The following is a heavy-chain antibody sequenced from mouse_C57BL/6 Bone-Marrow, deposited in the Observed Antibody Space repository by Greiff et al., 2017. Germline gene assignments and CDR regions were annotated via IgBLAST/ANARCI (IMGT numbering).Heavy chain of an antibody. Sequence: EVQVVESGGGLVKPGGSLKLSCAASGFTFSDYGMHWVRQAPEKGLEWVAYISSGSSTIYYADTVKGRFTISRDNAKNTLFLQMTSLRSEDTAMYYCASSYYYGSSYDYCDYWGQGTTLTVSS. V-gene: IGHV5-17*01. CDR3: ASSYYYGSSYDYCDY. J-gene: IGHJ2*01. D-gene: IGHD1-1*01. CDR1: GFTFSDYG. CDR2: ISSGSSTI.